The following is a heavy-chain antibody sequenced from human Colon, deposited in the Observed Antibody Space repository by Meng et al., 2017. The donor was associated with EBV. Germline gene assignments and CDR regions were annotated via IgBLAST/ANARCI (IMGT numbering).Heavy chain of an antibody. J-gene: IGHJ4*03. CDR3: AREMPMTCYFDQ. V-gene: IGHV1-46*01. D-gene: IGHD3-22*01. CDR1: GFTFTTYF. Sequence: QVQLGQAGAEVKKPGVSLKLSCETSGFTFTTYFMHWLRQAPGQGLQWMGLFNPNGDVTTYSPRFQGRITLTGDTSTSTLYMELSSLTSDDTAVYYCAREMPMTCYFDQWGQGTLVTVSS. CDR2: FNPNGDVT.